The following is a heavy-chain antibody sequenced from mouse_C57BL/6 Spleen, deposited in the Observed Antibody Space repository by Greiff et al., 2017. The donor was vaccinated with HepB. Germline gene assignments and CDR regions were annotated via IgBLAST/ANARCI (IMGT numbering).Heavy chain of an antibody. CDR1: GFNIKDYY. CDR2: IDPEDGET. CDR3: APQYYGSSYVRAMDY. J-gene: IGHJ4*01. D-gene: IGHD1-1*01. V-gene: IGHV14-2*01. Sequence: EVQLQQSGAELVKPGASVKLSCTASGFNIKDYYMHWVKQRTEQGLEWIGMIDPEDGETKSAPKFQGEATITADTSSNTAYLQLSSLTSEYTAVYYCAPQYYGSSYVRAMDYWGQGTSVTVSS.